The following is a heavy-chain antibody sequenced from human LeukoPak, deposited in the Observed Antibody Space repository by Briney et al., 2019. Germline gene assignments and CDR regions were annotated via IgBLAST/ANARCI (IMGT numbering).Heavy chain of an antibody. Sequence: ASVKVSCKASGYTFTSYGISWVRQAPGQGLEWMGWISGDNGNTNYLQKFQGRVTMTLDTSTNTAYMELRSLRSDDTAVYYCATSGGMGYTSFDYWGQGTLVTVSS. CDR2: ISGDNGNT. V-gene: IGHV1-18*01. CDR1: GYTFTSYG. CDR3: ATSGGMGYTSFDY. D-gene: IGHD5-18*01. J-gene: IGHJ4*02.